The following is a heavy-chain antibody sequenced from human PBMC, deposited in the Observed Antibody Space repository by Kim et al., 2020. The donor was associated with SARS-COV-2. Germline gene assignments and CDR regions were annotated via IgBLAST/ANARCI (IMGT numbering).Heavy chain of an antibody. D-gene: IGHD2-15*01. CDR3: FTGGSLGY. CDR2: IKSKTDGGTI. V-gene: IGHV3-15*01. J-gene: IGHJ4*02. Sequence: GGSLRLSCAASGLTFSNAWMSWVRQAPGMGLEWVGSIKSKTDGGTIDYAAPVKGRFTSSRDDSKNTLYLQMNSLKTEDTAVYFCFTGGSLGYCGQGTLVTVSA. CDR1: GLTFSNAW.